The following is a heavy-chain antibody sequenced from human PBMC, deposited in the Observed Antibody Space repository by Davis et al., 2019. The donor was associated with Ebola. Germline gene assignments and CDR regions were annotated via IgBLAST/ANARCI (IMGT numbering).Heavy chain of an antibody. V-gene: IGHV3-7*01. CDR3: VRGSGVIIPV. Sequence: GESLKISCAAPGFTCSYYWMGWVRQAPGKGLEWVANIKQDGSENSYVDSVKGRFTISRDNAENSLYLQMNSLRDEDTAVYFCVRGSGVIIPVWGPGTQVTVSS. CDR2: IKQDGSEN. D-gene: IGHD3-10*01. J-gene: IGHJ4*02. CDR1: GFTCSYYW.